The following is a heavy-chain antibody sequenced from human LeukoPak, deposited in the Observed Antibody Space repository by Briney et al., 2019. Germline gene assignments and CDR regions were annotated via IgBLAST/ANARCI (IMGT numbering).Heavy chain of an antibody. CDR3: ARAPPTIFGVDFDY. J-gene: IGHJ4*02. CDR2: ISAYNGNT. V-gene: IGHV1-18*01. CDR1: GYTFTSYG. Sequence: ASVKVSCKASGYTFTSYGISWVRQAPGQGLEWMGWISAYNGNTNYAQKLQGRVTMTTDTSTSTAYMELRSLRPDDTAVYYCARAPPTIFGVDFDYWGQGTLVTVSS. D-gene: IGHD3-3*01.